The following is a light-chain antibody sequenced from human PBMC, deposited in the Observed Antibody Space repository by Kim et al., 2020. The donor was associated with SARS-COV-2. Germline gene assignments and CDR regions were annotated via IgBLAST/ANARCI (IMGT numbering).Light chain of an antibody. CDR1: HSVGII. J-gene: IGKJ4*01. V-gene: IGKV3-11*01. Sequence: SPGDGPTLSCRASHSVGIILAWYHQTPGQAPRLLIYDASIRATGIPDRFSGSGSGTDFTLTIGSLEPRDFAIYYCQQRGTWPPAVTFGGGTKLEI. CDR2: DAS. CDR3: QQRGTWPPAVT.